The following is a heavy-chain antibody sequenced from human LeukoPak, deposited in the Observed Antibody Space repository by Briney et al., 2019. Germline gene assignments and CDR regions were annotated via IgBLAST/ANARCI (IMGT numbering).Heavy chain of an antibody. Sequence: GGSLRLSCAASGFTFSSYEMNWVRQAPGKGLEWVSYISSSGSTIYYADSVKGRFTISRDNSKNTLYLQMNSLRAEDTAVYYCARGPMPRGYAYWGQGTLVTVSS. CDR3: ARGPMPRGYAY. V-gene: IGHV3-48*03. J-gene: IGHJ4*02. D-gene: IGHD3-10*01. CDR1: GFTFSSYE. CDR2: ISSSGSTI.